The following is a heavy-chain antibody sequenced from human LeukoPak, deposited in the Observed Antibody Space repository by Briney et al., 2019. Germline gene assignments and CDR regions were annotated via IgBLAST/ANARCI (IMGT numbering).Heavy chain of an antibody. V-gene: IGHV3-30-3*01. CDR3: ASLVLRDYGDPDY. Sequence: GRSLRLSCAASGFTFSSYAMHWVRQAPGKGLEWVAVISYDGSNKYYADSVKGRFTISRDNSKNTLYLQMNSLRAEDTAVYYCASLVLRDYGDPDYWGQGTLVTVSS. J-gene: IGHJ4*02. D-gene: IGHD4-17*01. CDR2: ISYDGSNK. CDR1: GFTFSSYA.